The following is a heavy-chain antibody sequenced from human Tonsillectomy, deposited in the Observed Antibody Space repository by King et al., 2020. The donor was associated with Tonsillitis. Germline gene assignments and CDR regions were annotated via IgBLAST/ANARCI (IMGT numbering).Heavy chain of an antibody. V-gene: IGHV3-49*04. CDR3: TRGRLGGAGGDY. Sequence: VQLVESGGGLVPPGRSLRLSCTASGFPFGEYAVTWVRQAPGKGLEWVGRIKSKAYGETTEYAASVKDRFILSRDDSESIAYLQMNSLKIEDTAVYYCTRGRLGGAGGDYWGQGTLVTVSS. CDR1: GFPFGEYA. D-gene: IGHD3-16*01. CDR2: IKSKAYGETT. J-gene: IGHJ4*02.